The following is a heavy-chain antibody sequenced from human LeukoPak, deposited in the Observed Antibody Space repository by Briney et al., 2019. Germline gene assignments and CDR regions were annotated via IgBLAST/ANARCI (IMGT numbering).Heavy chain of an antibody. D-gene: IGHD2-15*01. Sequence: GGSLRLSCAASGFTFNNYAMTWVRQAPGKGLEWVSTIIGSGGITDYADSVKGRFTISRDNSKDTLFLQMDSLRVEDTAVYYCARDPDIVVVVASLMDVWGQGTTVTVPS. V-gene: IGHV3-23*01. CDR3: ARDPDIVVVVASLMDV. J-gene: IGHJ6*02. CDR1: GFTFNNYA. CDR2: IIGSGGIT.